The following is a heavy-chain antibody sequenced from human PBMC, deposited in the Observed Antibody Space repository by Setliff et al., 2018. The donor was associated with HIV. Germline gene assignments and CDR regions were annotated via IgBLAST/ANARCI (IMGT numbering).Heavy chain of an antibody. CDR2: ISWNSGSI. CDR3: AKGEYSSSCFDY. J-gene: IGHJ4*02. Sequence: GGSLRLSCAASGFTFDDYAMHWVRQAPGKGLEWVSGISWNSGSIGYADSVKGRFTISRDNAKNSLYLQTNSLRAEETALYYCAKGEYSSSCFDYWGQGTLVTVSS. V-gene: IGHV3-9*01. CDR1: GFTFDDYA. D-gene: IGHD6-13*01.